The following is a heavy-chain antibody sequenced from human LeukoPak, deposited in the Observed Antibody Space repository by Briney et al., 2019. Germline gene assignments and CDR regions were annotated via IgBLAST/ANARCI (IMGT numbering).Heavy chain of an antibody. Sequence: GASVKLSCKASGYTFTSYYMHWVRQAPGQGLEWMGIINPLSGKTTYTRKFQDRVTMTRDTSTSTVYMELSSLRPEDTAVYYCARDPGNYGELGLDIWGQGTTVTVSS. D-gene: IGHD4-17*01. CDR1: GYTFTSYY. J-gene: IGHJ3*02. CDR3: ARDPGNYGELGLDI. CDR2: INPLSGKT. V-gene: IGHV1-46*01.